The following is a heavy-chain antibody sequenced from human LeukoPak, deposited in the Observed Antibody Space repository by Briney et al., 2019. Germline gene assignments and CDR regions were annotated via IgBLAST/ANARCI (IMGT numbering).Heavy chain of an antibody. CDR2: IIPIFGTA. CDR3: ARGQGDGSGNWFDP. V-gene: IGHV1-69*01. Sequence: SSGKVSCKASGGTVSSYATSWVRQAAGQRLEWMGGIIPIFGTANYAQKFQGRVTITADESTSTAYMELSSLRSEDTAVYYCARGQGDGSGNWFDPWGQGTLVTVSS. D-gene: IGHD3-10*01. J-gene: IGHJ5*02. CDR1: GGTVSSYA.